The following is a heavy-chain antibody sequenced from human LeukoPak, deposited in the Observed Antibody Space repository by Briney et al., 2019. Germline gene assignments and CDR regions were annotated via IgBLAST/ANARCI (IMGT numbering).Heavy chain of an antibody. CDR2: IYHSGST. CDR3: AKKKGSRGGFDY. V-gene: IGHV4-4*02. Sequence: SETLSLTCAVSCGSISSSNWWSWVRQPPGKGLEWIGEIYHSGSTNYNPSLKSRVTISVDKSKNQFSLKLSSVTAADTAVYYCAKKKGSRGGFDYWGQGTLVTVSS. D-gene: IGHD6-13*01. J-gene: IGHJ4*02. CDR1: CGSISSSNW.